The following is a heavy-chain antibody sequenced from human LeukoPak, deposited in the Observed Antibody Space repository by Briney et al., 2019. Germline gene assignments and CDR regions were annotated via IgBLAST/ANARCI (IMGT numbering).Heavy chain of an antibody. J-gene: IGHJ4*02. CDR3: ARVEYHYDSSGYFDY. V-gene: IGHV3-20*04. Sequence: GGSLRLSCAASGFTFDDYGMSWVRQAPGKGLEWVSGINWNGGSTGYADSVKGRFTISRDNAKNSLYLQMNSLRAEDTALYYCARVEYHYDSSGYFDYWGQGTLVTVSS. CDR2: INWNGGST. CDR1: GFTFDDYG. D-gene: IGHD3-22*01.